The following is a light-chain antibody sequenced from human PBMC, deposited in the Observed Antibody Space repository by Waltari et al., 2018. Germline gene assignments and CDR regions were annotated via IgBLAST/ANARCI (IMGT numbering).Light chain of an antibody. CDR1: STDVGAHNF. CDR2: EVS. V-gene: IGLV2-14*01. J-gene: IGLJ1*01. CDR3: SSYTRSDTYV. Sequence: QSALTQPASVSGSPGQSITISCPGTSTDVGAHNFVSWYQQHPGKAPKLMIHEVSNRPSGVSNRFSGSKSGNTASLTISALQAEDEADYHCSSYTRSDTYVFGAGTKVTVL.